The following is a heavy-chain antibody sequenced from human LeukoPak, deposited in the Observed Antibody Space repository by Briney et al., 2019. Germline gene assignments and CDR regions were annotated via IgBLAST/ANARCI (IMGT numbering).Heavy chain of an antibody. CDR3: ATGVRMGVVVVAAPDY. V-gene: IGHV1-18*01. J-gene: IGHJ4*02. CDR2: ISAYNGNT. CDR1: GYTFTSYG. Sequence: GASVKVSCKASGYTFTSYGISWVRQAPGQGLEWMGWISAYNGNTNYAQKFQGRVTMTEDTSTDTAYMELSSLRSEDTAMYYCATGVRMGVVVVAAPDYWGQGTLVTVSS. D-gene: IGHD2-15*01.